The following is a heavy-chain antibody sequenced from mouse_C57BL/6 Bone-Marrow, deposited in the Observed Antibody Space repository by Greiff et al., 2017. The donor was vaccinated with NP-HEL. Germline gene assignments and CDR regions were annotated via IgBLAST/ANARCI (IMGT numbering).Heavy chain of an antibody. Sequence: QVQLKQPGAELVKPGASVKLSCKASGYTFTSYWMHWVKQRPGQGLEWIGMIHPNSGSTNYNEKFKSKATLTVDKSSSTAYMQLSSLTSEDSAVYCGARAPLYYCSSYNDYWGQGTTLTVSS. V-gene: IGHV1-64*01. D-gene: IGHD1-1*01. CDR2: IHPNSGST. CDR1: GYTFTSYW. CDR3: ARAPLYYCSSYNDY. J-gene: IGHJ2*01.